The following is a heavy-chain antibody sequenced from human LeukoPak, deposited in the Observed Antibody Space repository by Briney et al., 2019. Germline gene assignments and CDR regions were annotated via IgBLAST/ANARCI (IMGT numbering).Heavy chain of an antibody. CDR2: ISTDDRAI. J-gene: IGHJ4*02. Sequence: GGSLRLSCAASGFIFSDYYMSWLRQAPGKGLEWISYISTDDRAIYYADSVKGRFTISRDNANNSLYLQMNSLRVDDTAVYYCARDLDTAMGLDYWGQGTLVTVPS. D-gene: IGHD5-18*01. CDR3: ARDLDTAMGLDY. CDR1: GFIFSDYY. V-gene: IGHV3-11*01.